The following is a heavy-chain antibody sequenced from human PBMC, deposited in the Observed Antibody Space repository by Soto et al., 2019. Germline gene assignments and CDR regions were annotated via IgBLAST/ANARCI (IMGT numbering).Heavy chain of an antibody. CDR1: GYTFTSYG. CDR2: ISDYNGNT. Sequence: ASVKVSCKASGYTFTSYGISWVRQAPGQGLEWMGCISDYNGNTNYAQKIQGRVTMTTDTSTSTAYMELRSLRSDVTALYYCARERGKLRGYAFDIWGQGTMVTVSS. D-gene: IGHD1-26*01. V-gene: IGHV1-18*01. CDR3: ARERGKLRGYAFDI. J-gene: IGHJ3*02.